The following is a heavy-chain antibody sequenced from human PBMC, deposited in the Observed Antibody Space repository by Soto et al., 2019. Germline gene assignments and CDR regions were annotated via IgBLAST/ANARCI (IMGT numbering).Heavy chain of an antibody. D-gene: IGHD4-17*01. CDR1: GFTFDDYA. CDR3: AKGNYAYYYYYMDV. Sequence: EVQLVESGGGLVQPGRSLRLSCAATGFTFDDYAMHWARQAPGKGLEWVSSISWNSGDIGYADSVKGRFTISRDNAKNSLHLQMNSLRAEDTALYYCAKGNYAYYYYYMDVWGKGTTVTVSS. CDR2: ISWNSGDI. J-gene: IGHJ6*03. V-gene: IGHV3-9*01.